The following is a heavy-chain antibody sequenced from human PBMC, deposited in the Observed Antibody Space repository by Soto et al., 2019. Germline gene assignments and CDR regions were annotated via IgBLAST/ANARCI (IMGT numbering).Heavy chain of an antibody. D-gene: IGHD6-19*01. V-gene: IGHV4-61*01. Sequence: QVQLQESGPGLMKPSETLSLTCTVSGGSVSSGSYYWSWIRQPPGKGLEWIGYIYYSGSTNYNPSLKSRVTISVDTSKNQFSLKLNSVTAADTAVYYCASYSSGWYDVSYWGQGTLVTVSS. CDR2: IYYSGST. CDR1: GGSVSSGSYY. CDR3: ASYSSGWYDVSY. J-gene: IGHJ4*02.